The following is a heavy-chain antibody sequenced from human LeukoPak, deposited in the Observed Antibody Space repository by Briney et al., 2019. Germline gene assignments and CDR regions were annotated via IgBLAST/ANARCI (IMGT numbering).Heavy chain of an antibody. V-gene: IGHV5-51*01. Sequence: GESLKISCKGSGYNFTSYWIGWVRQMPGKGLEWMGIIYPGDSDTRYSPSFQGQVTISADKSSSTAYLQWSSLKASDTAMYYCARSYGPFYYYYGMDVWGQGTTVTVSS. CDR1: GYNFTSYW. J-gene: IGHJ6*02. CDR3: ARSYGPFYYYYGMDV. CDR2: IYPGDSDT. D-gene: IGHD4-17*01.